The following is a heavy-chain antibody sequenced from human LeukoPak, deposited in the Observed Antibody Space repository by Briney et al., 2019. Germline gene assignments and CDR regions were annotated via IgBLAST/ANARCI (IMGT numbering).Heavy chain of an antibody. J-gene: IGHJ4*02. Sequence: PSETLSLTCAVYGGSFSGYYWSWIRQPPGKGLEWIGEINHSGSTNYNPSLKSRVTISVDTSKNQFSLKLSSVTAADTAVYYCARDNRLGVASPFDYWGQGTLVTVSS. V-gene: IGHV4-34*01. CDR2: INHSGST. CDR1: GGSFSGYY. D-gene: IGHD3-3*01. CDR3: ARDNRLGVASPFDY.